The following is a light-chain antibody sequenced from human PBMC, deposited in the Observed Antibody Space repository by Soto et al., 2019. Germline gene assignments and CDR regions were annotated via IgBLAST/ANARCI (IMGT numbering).Light chain of an antibody. Sequence: QLVLTQPASVSGSPGQSITISCTVTSSDVGSYNLVSWYQQHPGKAPKLMIYEGNKRPSGVSNRFSGSKSGNTASLPISGLQAEDEADYDCCSYAGQRVVFGGGTKLTVL. CDR2: EGN. V-gene: IGLV2-23*01. CDR3: CSYAGQRVV. CDR1: SSDVGSYNL. J-gene: IGLJ2*01.